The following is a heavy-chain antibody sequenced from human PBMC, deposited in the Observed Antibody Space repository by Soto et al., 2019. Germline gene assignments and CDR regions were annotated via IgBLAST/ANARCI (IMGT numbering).Heavy chain of an antibody. D-gene: IGHD1-7*01. CDR2: IDPSGGST. V-gene: IGHV1-46*01. Sequence: ASVKVSCKASGYTFTSYYMHWVRQAPGQGLGWMGIIDPSGGSTNYAQKFQGRVTMTRDTSTSTVYMELSNLRSEDTAVYFCARDLGPEELLEADYFHYGMDVWGPGNTVTVSS. J-gene: IGHJ6*02. CDR1: GYTFTSYY. CDR3: ARDLGPEELLEADYFHYGMDV.